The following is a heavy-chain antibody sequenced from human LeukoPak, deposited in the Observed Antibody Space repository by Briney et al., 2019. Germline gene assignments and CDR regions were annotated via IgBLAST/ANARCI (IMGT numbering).Heavy chain of an antibody. CDR2: INHSGST. CDR1: GGSFSGHY. J-gene: IGHJ4*02. Sequence: SETLSLTCAVYGGSFSGHYWTWIRQPPGKGLQWIGEINHSGSTNYKPSLKSRLTISVDTPKNQFSLKLSSVTAADTAVYYCARAGAQQQVIDYWGQGTLVTVSS. V-gene: IGHV4-34*01. D-gene: IGHD6-13*01. CDR3: ARAGAQQQVIDY.